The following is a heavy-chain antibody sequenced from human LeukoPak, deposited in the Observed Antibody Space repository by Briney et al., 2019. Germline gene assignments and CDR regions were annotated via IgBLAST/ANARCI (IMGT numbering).Heavy chain of an antibody. J-gene: IGHJ6*03. CDR3: ARTTRDDYYYYYMDV. Sequence: SETLSLTCAVYGGSFSGYYWSWIRQPPGKGLEWIGEINHSGSTYYNPSLKSRVTISVDTSKNQFSLKLSSVTAADTAVHYCARTTRDDYYYYYMDVWGKGTTVTISS. CDR1: GGSFSGYY. D-gene: IGHD1-14*01. CDR2: INHSGST. V-gene: IGHV4-34*01.